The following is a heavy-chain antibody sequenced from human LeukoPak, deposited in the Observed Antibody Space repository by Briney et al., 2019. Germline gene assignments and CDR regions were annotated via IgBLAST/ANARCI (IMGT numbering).Heavy chain of an antibody. CDR1: GFTFSSYN. Sequence: GGSLRLSCAASGFTFSSYNMNWVRQAPGKGLEWVSYISSSSSTIYYADSVKGRFTTSRDNAKNSLYLQMNSLRDEDTAVYYRARGVEAAGRLVDYWGQGTLVTVSS. J-gene: IGHJ4*02. V-gene: IGHV3-48*02. CDR3: ARGVEAAGRLVDY. D-gene: IGHD6-13*01. CDR2: ISSSSSTI.